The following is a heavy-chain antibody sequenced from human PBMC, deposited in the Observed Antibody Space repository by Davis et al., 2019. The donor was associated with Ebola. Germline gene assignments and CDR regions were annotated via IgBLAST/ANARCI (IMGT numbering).Heavy chain of an antibody. CDR1: GYTFTSYG. Sequence: SVKVSCKASGYTFTSYGISWVRQAPGQGLEWMGGIIPIFGTANYAQKFQGRVTITADESTSTAYMELSSLRSEDTAVYYCARDSSSYDKECWFDPWGQGTLVTVPS. CDR2: IIPIFGTA. J-gene: IGHJ5*02. CDR3: ARDSSSYDKECWFDP. D-gene: IGHD6-13*01. V-gene: IGHV1-69*13.